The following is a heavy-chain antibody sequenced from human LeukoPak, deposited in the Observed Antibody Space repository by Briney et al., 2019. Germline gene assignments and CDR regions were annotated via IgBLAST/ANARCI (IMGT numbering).Heavy chain of an antibody. CDR2: IIPIFGTA. CDR3: ARLRVVAATRWFDP. V-gene: IGHV1-69*05. D-gene: IGHD2-15*01. J-gene: IGHJ5*02. Sequence: ASVKVSCKASGGTFSSYAISWVRQAPGQGLEWMGGIIPIFGTANYAQKFQGRVTITTDESTSTAYMELSSLRSEDTAVYYCARLRVVAATRWFDPWGQGTMVTVSS. CDR1: GGTFSSYA.